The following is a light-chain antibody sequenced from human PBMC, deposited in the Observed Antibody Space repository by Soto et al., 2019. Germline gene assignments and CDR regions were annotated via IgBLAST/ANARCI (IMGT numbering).Light chain of an antibody. J-gene: IGLJ1*01. Sequence: QSALTQPASVSGSPGQSITISCTGTSSYVGSYNLVSWYQQHPGKAPKFMIYEVSKRPSRVSNRFSGSMSGNTASLTISGLKAEDEADYYCCSHAGSSTYVFGTGTKVTVL. CDR2: EVS. V-gene: IGLV2-23*02. CDR3: CSHAGSSTYV. CDR1: SSYVGSYNL.